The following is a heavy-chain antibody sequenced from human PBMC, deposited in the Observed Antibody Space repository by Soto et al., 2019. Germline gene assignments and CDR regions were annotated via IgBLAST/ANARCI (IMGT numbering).Heavy chain of an antibody. V-gene: IGHV4-39*01. Sequence: SETLSLTCTVSGGSISSSSYYWGWIRQPPGKGLEWIGSIYYSGSTYYNPSLKSRVTISVDTSKNQFSLKLSSVTAADTAVYYCARPSVRGARGSYYYYYGMDVWGQGTTVTV. CDR3: ARPSVRGARGSYYYYYGMDV. CDR1: GGSISSSSYY. CDR2: IYYSGST. J-gene: IGHJ6*02. D-gene: IGHD3-10*01.